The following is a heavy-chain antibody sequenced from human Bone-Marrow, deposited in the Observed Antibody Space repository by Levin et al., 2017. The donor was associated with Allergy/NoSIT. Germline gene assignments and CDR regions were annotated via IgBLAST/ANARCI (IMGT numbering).Heavy chain of an antibody. CDR2: IYYTGST. D-gene: IGHD4-17*01. Sequence: SETLSLNCSVSGFSISDGHYWGWVRQPPGKGLEWIASIYYTGSTYYNLSLKSRVTISIDTSKNHFSLSLSSVTAADTAVYYCSRDQSGDSDIPFDIWGQGTMVTVSS. V-gene: IGHV4-38-2*02. J-gene: IGHJ3*02. CDR1: GFSISDGHY. CDR3: SRDQSGDSDIPFDI.